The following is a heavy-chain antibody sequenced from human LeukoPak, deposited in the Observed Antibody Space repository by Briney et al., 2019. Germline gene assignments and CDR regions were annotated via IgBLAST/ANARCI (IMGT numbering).Heavy chain of an antibody. V-gene: IGHV3-23*01. J-gene: IGHJ4*02. CDR1: GFAFNNYA. Sequence: GGSLRLSCAASGFAFNNYAMTWVRQAPGKGLEWVSNINDNGGQRHYADSVKGRFTISRNNAKNTLYLQMNSLRAEDTAVYYCARDPVLDDYGGNSPYWGQGTLVTVSS. CDR3: ARDPVLDDYGGNSPY. D-gene: IGHD4-23*01. CDR2: INDNGGQR.